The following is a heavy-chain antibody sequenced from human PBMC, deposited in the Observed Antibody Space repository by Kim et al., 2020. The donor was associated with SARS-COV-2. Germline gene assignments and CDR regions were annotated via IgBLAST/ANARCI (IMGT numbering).Heavy chain of an antibody. CDR3: ARANPTTIFRD. Sequence: YYTPSLKSRDTISVDTSKNQFSLKLSSVTAADTAVYYCARANPTTIFRDWGQGTLVTVSS. V-gene: IGHV4-39*07. D-gene: IGHD3-9*01. J-gene: IGHJ4*02.